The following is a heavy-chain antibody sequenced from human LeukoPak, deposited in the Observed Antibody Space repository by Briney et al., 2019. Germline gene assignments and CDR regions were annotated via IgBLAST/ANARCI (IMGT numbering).Heavy chain of an antibody. J-gene: IGHJ4*02. CDR1: GFTFSSYR. D-gene: IGHD3-22*01. CDR2: ISYDGSNK. CDR3: AKDLEYYYDSSGYYV. V-gene: IGHV3-30*18. Sequence: GRSLSLTCAASGFTFSSYRLHWVRQPRGKGVAGVAVISYDGSNKYYTATVKGRFTISRDNYKNTLYLQMNSLRAEDTAVYHCAKDLEYYYDSSGYYVCGQGTLVVVSS.